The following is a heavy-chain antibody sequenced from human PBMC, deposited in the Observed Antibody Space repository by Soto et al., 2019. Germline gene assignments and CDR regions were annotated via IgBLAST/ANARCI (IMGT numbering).Heavy chain of an antibody. CDR3: AKDSEVRGSALDY. Sequence: QVQLVESGGGVVQPGRSLRLSCAASGFTFSSYGMHWVRQAPGKGLEWVAVISYDGSNKYYADSVKGRFTISRDNTKNTLYLQMNSLRDEDTAVYYCAKDSEVRGSALDYWGQGTLVTVSS. V-gene: IGHV3-30*18. J-gene: IGHJ4*02. CDR2: ISYDGSNK. D-gene: IGHD3-10*01. CDR1: GFTFSSYG.